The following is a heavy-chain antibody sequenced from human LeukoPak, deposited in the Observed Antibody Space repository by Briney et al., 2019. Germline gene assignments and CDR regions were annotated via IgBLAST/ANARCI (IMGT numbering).Heavy chain of an antibody. V-gene: IGHV3-23*01. CDR2: ISGSGGNT. CDR3: AKMGLVVPAAIYMDV. CDR1: GFTFSSYA. Sequence: GGSLRLSCAASGFTFSSYAMSWVRQAPGKGLGWVSTISGSGGNTYYADSVKGRFTISRDNSKNTLYLQMNSLRAEDTAVYYCAKMGLVVPAAIYMDVWGKGTTVTVSS. J-gene: IGHJ6*03. D-gene: IGHD2-2*01.